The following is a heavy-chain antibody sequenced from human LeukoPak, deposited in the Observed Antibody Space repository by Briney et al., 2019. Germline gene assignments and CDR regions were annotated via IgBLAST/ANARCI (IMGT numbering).Heavy chain of an antibody. CDR3: ARVGATTDY. Sequence: GGALRLSCAASGFTFSSYAMSWVRQAPGEGLEWVSAIRGSGGSTYYADSVKGRFTISRDNSKNTLYLQMTSLRAEDTAVYYCARVGATTDYWGQGTLVTVSS. CDR2: IRGSGGST. CDR1: GFTFSSYA. D-gene: IGHD1-26*01. V-gene: IGHV3-23*01. J-gene: IGHJ4*02.